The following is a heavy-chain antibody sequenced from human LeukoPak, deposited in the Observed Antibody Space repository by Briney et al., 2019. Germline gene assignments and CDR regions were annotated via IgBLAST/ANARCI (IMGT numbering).Heavy chain of an antibody. V-gene: IGHV4-38-2*02. CDR2: IYHSGST. D-gene: IGHD5-24*01. CDR1: GYSISSGYY. CDR3: ARGGEMATILSDY. Sequence: PSVTLSLTCTVSGYSISSGYYWGWIRQPPGKGLEWIGSIYHSGSTYYNPSLKSRVTISVDTSKNQFSLKLSSVTAADTAVYYCARGGEMATILSDYWGQGTLVTVSS. J-gene: IGHJ4*02.